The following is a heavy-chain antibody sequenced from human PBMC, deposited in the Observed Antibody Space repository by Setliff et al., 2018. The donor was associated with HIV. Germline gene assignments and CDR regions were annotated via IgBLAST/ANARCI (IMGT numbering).Heavy chain of an antibody. J-gene: IGHJ4*02. CDR3: ALDCHYYGSGSYSHFDH. V-gene: IGHV1-2*02. CDR2: SNPNSSDT. Sequence: ASVKVSCKASGYTFSGYYMHWVRQAPGQGLEWMRWSNPNSSDTKYAQKFQGRVTMTRDTSISTAYMELSRLTSDDPAVYYCALDCHYYGSGSYSHFDHWGQGTMVTVSS. CDR1: GYTFSGYY. D-gene: IGHD3-10*01.